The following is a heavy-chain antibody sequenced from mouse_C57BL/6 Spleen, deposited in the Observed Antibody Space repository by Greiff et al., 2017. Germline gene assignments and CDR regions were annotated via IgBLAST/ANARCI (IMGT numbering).Heavy chain of an antibody. Sequence: EVQLVESGGDLVKPGGSLKLSCAASGFTFSSYGMSWVRQTPDKRLEWVATISSGGSYTYYPDSVKGRFTISSDNAKNTLYLQMSSLKSEDTAMYYCARHYYGSSLYAMDYWGQGTSVTVSS. CDR3: ARHYYGSSLYAMDY. D-gene: IGHD1-1*01. CDR1: GFTFSSYG. CDR2: ISSGGSYT. V-gene: IGHV5-6*01. J-gene: IGHJ4*01.